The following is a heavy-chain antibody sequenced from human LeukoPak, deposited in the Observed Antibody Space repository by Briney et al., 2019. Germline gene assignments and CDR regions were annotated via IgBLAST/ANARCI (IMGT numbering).Heavy chain of an antibody. V-gene: IGHV4-34*01. CDR3: ASRGQWLSNYYYMDV. J-gene: IGHJ6*03. D-gene: IGHD6-19*01. CDR1: GRSFSGYY. Sequence: PSETLSLTCDVFGRSFSGYYWSWIRQPPGKGLEWIGEINHSGSTNYNPSLKSRVTISVDTSKNQFSLKLSSVTAADTAVYYCASRGQWLSNYYYMDVWGKGTTVTVSS. CDR2: INHSGST.